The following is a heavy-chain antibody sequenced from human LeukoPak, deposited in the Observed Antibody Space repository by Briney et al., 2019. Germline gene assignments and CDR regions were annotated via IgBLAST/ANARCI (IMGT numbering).Heavy chain of an antibody. CDR2: ISYDGSNK. V-gene: IGHV3-30-3*01. J-gene: IGHJ5*02. CDR1: GFIFSSYA. Sequence: GGSLRLSCAASGFIFSSYAMHWVRQAPGKGLEWVAVISYDGSNKYYADSVKGRFTISRDNAKNSLYLQMNSLRAEDTAVYYCARDFGSSWPPLEWFDPWGQGTLVTVSS. CDR3: ARDFGSSWPPLEWFDP. D-gene: IGHD6-13*01.